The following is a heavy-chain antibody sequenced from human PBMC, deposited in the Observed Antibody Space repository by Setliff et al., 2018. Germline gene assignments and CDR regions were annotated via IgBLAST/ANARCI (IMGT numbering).Heavy chain of an antibody. D-gene: IGHD3-22*01. CDR2: IWYDGSNK. J-gene: IGHJ3*01. V-gene: IGHV3-33*06. CDR3: AKYPSDSSGYNGFDV. Sequence: LRLSCAASGFTFSGYGMHWVRQAPGKGLEWVAVIWYDGSNKYYADSVKGRFTISRDNSKNTLYRQMNSLRAEDTAIYYCAKYPSDSSGYNGFDVWGQGTMVTVSS. CDR1: GFTFSGYG.